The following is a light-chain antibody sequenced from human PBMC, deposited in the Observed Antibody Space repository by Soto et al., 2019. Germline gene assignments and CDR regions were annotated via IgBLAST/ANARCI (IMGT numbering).Light chain of an antibody. Sequence: NFMLTQPHSVSESPGKTVTISCTRSSGSIASNFVQWSQQRPGSSPTTVIYQDNQRPSGVPHRFSGSIDRSSNSASLTISGLRTEDEAAYYGQSYDESSHVFGTGTKLTVL. CDR1: SGSIASNF. J-gene: IGLJ1*01. V-gene: IGLV6-57*01. CDR3: QSYDESSHV. CDR2: QDN.